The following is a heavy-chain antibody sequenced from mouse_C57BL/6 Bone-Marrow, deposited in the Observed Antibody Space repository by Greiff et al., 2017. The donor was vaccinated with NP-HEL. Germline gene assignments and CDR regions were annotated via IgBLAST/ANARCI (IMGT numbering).Heavy chain of an antibody. Sequence: DVQLQESGPGLVKPSQSLSLTCSVTGYSITSGYYWNWIRQFPGNKLEWMGYISYDGSNNYNPSLKNRISITRDTSKNQFFLKLNSVTTEDTATYYRAREGTPFAYWGQGTLVTVSA. CDR3: AREGTPFAY. V-gene: IGHV3-6*01. CDR2: ISYDGSN. CDR1: GYSITSGYY. J-gene: IGHJ3*01. D-gene: IGHD3-3*01.